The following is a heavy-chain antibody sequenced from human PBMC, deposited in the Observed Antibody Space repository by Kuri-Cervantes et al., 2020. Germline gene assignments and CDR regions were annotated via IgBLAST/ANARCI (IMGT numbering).Heavy chain of an antibody. CDR1: GFTFSSYW. CDR3: ARDWAGIVGTLGY. Sequence: GESLKISCAASGFTFSSYWMSWVRQAPGKGLEWVANIKQDGSEKYYVDSVKGRFTISRDNAKNSLYLQMNSLRAEDTAVYYCARDWAGIVGTLGYWGQGTLVTVSS. CDR2: IKQDGSEK. J-gene: IGHJ4*02. V-gene: IGHV3-7*01. D-gene: IGHD1-26*01.